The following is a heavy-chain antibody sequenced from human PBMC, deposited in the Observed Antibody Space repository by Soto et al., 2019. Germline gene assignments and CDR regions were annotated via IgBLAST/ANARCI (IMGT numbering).Heavy chain of an antibody. Sequence: SETLSLTCAVSGDSINNSHWWSWVRQTPGKGLEWIGETYHSGTTNYNPSLKTRVTISIDKSKNQFSLKMNSVTAADTAVYYCAREVISRPAHGPNWFDPWGQGTLVTVSS. V-gene: IGHV4-4*02. CDR3: AREVISRPAHGPNWFDP. CDR2: TYHSGTT. CDR1: GDSINNSHW. J-gene: IGHJ5*02. D-gene: IGHD3-10*01.